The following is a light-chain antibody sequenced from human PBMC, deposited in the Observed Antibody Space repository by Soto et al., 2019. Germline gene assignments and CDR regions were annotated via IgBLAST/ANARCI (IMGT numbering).Light chain of an antibody. CDR3: QHYISFPWT. Sequence: DIQMTQSPSTLSASVGDRVTITCRASQSISSWLAWYQQKPGKAPKLLIYKASSLESGVPSRFSGSGSETEFTLTISSLQPDDFATYYCQHYISFPWTFGQGTKVEIK. V-gene: IGKV1-5*03. J-gene: IGKJ1*01. CDR1: QSISSW. CDR2: KAS.